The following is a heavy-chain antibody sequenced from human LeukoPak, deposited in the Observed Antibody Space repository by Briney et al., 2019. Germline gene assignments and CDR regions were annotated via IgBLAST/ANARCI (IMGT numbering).Heavy chain of an antibody. Sequence: ASVKVSCKASGGTFSSYAISWVRQAPGQGLEWMGGIIPIFGTANYAQKFQGRVTITADESTSTAYMELSSLRSEDTAVYYCASNSYGYFYWFDPWGQGTLVTVSS. V-gene: IGHV1-69*01. CDR2: IIPIFGTA. CDR1: GGTFSSYA. D-gene: IGHD5-18*01. J-gene: IGHJ5*02. CDR3: ASNSYGYFYWFDP.